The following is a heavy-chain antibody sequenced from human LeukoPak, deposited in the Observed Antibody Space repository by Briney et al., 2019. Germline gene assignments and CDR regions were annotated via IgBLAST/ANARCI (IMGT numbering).Heavy chain of an antibody. CDR1: GYTFTSYD. D-gene: IGHD4-17*01. CDR3: ARGPRYGDYVDAFDI. J-gene: IGHJ3*02. V-gene: IGHV1-8*01. Sequence: ASVKVSCKASGYTFTSYDINWVRQATGRGLEWMGWMNPNSGNTGYAQKFQGRVTMTRNTSISTAYMELSSLRSEDTAVYYCARGPRYGDYVDAFDIWGQGTMVTVSS. CDR2: MNPNSGNT.